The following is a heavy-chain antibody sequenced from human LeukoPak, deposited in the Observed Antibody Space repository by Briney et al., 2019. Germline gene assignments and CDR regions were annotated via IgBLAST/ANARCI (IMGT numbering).Heavy chain of an antibody. CDR3: AKAYSSGWYPSLFDY. J-gene: IGHJ4*02. V-gene: IGHV3-9*01. CDR1: GFTFDDYA. Sequence: GRSLRLSCAASGFTFDDYAMHWVRQAPGKGLEWVSGVSWNSRFIDYADSVKGRFTISRDNSKNTLYLQMSSLRAEDTAVYYCAKAYSSGWYPSLFDYWGQGTLVTVSS. CDR2: VSWNSRFI. D-gene: IGHD6-19*01.